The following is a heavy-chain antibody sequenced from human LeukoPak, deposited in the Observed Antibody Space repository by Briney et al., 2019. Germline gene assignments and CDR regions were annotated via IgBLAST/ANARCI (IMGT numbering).Heavy chain of an antibody. CDR3: ARGGGNYYYYYMDV. D-gene: IGHD2-15*01. CDR1: GGSISSYY. CDR2: IYYSGST. J-gene: IGHJ6*03. Sequence: SETLSPTCTVSGGSISSYYWSWIRQPPGKGLEWIGYIYYSGSTNYNPSLKSRVTISVDTSKNQFSLKPSSVTAADTAVYYCARGGGNYYYYYMDVWGKGTTVTVSS. V-gene: IGHV4-59*01.